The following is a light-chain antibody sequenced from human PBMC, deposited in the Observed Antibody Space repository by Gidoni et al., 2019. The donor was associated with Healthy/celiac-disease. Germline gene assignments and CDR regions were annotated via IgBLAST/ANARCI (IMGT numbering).Light chain of an antibody. CDR3: SSYAGSNNLV. J-gene: IGLJ2*01. Sequence: QSALTQPLSASGSPGQSVPISCTGTSSDVGGYNYVSWYQQHPGKAPKLMIYEVSKRPSGVPDRFSGSKSGNTASLTVSGLQAEDEADYYCSSYAGSNNLVFGGGTKLTVL. V-gene: IGLV2-8*01. CDR2: EVS. CDR1: SSDVGGYNY.